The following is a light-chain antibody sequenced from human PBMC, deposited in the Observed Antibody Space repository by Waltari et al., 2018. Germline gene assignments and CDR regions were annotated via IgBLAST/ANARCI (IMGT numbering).Light chain of an antibody. V-gene: IGKV1-27*01. CDR1: QSIGSN. CDR2: AAS. J-gene: IGKJ1*01. CDR3: QKCDSAPWT. Sequence: IQMTQSPSSLSASVGDKVTITRRASQSIGSNLAWYQQKPGKVPKLLIYAASTLHSEVPSRFSGSGSGTDFTLTISSLQPEDVATYYCQKCDSAPWTFGQGTKVEIK.